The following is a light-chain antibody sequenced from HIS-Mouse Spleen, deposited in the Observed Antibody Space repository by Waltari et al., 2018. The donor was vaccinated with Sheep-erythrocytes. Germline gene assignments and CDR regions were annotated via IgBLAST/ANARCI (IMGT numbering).Light chain of an antibody. Sequence: QSALTQPRSVSGSPGQSVTIPCTGTSSDVGGYNYVSWYQQHPRNAPKLMIYEVSKRPSGVPDRFSGSKSGNTASLTVSGLQAEDEADYYCSSYAGSNNWVFGGGTKLTVL. CDR1: SSDVGGYNY. CDR2: EVS. J-gene: IGLJ3*02. V-gene: IGLV2-8*01. CDR3: SSYAGSNNWV.